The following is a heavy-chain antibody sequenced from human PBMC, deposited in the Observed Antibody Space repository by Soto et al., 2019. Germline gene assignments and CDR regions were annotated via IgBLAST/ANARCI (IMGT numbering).Heavy chain of an antibody. CDR3: ARERGYSGYDSGWFDP. CDR1: GFPFSSYT. CDR2: ISPSSSTI. Sequence: EVQLVESGGGVVQPGGSLRLSCAASGFPFSSYTMNWVRQAPGKGLEWVSYISPSSSTIYYADSVKGRFTISRDNAKNSLSLQMNSLRAEDTAVYYCARERGYSGYDSGWFDPWGQGTLGTVSS. V-gene: IGHV3-48*01. D-gene: IGHD5-12*01. J-gene: IGHJ5*02.